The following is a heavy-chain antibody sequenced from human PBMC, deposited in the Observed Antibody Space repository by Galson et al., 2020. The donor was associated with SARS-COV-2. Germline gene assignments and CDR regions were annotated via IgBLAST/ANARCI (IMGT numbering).Heavy chain of an antibody. CDR1: GFTFSDAH. CDR2: IKTGGVTI. Sequence: KAGGSLRLSWAASGFTFSDAHMTWNRQAPGKGLEWISSIKTGGVTIYYADSVKGRFSMSRDNANNLLYLQMDSHRGEDAAMYYCARESWGSLAPGGQGTLVTVST. D-gene: IGHD3-16*01. J-gene: IGHJ5*02. CDR3: ARESWGSLAP. V-gene: IGHV3-11*01.